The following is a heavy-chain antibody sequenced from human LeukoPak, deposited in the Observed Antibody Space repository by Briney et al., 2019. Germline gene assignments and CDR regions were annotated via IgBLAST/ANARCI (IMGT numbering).Heavy chain of an antibody. Sequence: SETLSLTXSVSGGSISTDSYYWGWVRQSPGKGLEWIGSIFHRGSTYYSPSLKSRVTMFVDTSKNQFPLKLRSVTAADTALYYCARRGFRYYRDLYYFDYWGQGTLVTVSS. CDR3: ARRGFRYYRDLYYFDY. J-gene: IGHJ4*02. CDR1: GGSISTDSYY. CDR2: IFHRGST. D-gene: IGHD3-16*01. V-gene: IGHV4-39*01.